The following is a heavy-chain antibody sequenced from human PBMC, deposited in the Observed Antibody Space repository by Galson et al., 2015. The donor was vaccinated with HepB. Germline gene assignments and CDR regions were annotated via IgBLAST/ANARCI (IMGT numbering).Heavy chain of an antibody. V-gene: IGHV3-23*01. J-gene: IGHJ4*02. CDR2: ISGSGGST. CDR3: ATSPDIVVVPAAIAGDY. CDR1: GFTFSSYA. Sequence: SLRLSCAASGFTFSSYAMSWVRQAPGKGLEWVSAISGSGGSTYYADSVKGRFTISRDNSKNTLYLQMNSLRAEDTAVYYCATSPDIVVVPAAIAGDYWGQGTLVTVSS. D-gene: IGHD2-2*01.